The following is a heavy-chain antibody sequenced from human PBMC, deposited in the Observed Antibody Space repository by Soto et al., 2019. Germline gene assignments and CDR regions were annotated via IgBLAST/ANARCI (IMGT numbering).Heavy chain of an antibody. J-gene: IGHJ5*02. Sequence: QVQLVQSGAEVKKPGSSVTVSCTASGGTFSSSTISWVRQAPGQGLEWMGRIIPILGIATYAQKFQGRVTSTADKATSTAYMELSSLRSEDTAVYYCARGGGGDCQTWGQGTLVTVSS. CDR2: IIPILGIA. V-gene: IGHV1-69*02. CDR3: ARGGGGDCQT. CDR1: GGTFSSST. D-gene: IGHD2-21*02.